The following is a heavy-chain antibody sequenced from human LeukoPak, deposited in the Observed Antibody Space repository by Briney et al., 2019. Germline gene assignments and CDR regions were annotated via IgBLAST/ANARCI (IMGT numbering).Heavy chain of an antibody. CDR1: GFTFSSYS. D-gene: IGHD2-8*01. CDR3: ARGTKYCTNGVCYYGMDV. V-gene: IGHV3-21*01. CDR2: ISSSSSYI. J-gene: IGHJ6*02. Sequence: GGSLRLSCAASGFTFSSYSTNWVRQAPGKGLEWVSSISSSSSYIYYADSVKGRFTISRDNAKNSLYLQMNSLRAEDTAVYYCARGTKYCTNGVCYYGMDVWGQGTTVTVSS.